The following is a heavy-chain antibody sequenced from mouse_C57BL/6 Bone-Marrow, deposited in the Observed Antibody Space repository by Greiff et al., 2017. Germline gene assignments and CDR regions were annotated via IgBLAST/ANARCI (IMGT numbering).Heavy chain of an antibody. V-gene: IGHV1-69*01. J-gene: IGHJ3*01. Sequence: QVQLQQPGAELVMPGASVKLSCKASGYTFTSYWMHWVKQSPGQGLEWIGEIDPSDSYTNYNQKFKGKSTLTVDKSSSTAYMQRSILTSEDASVYYCASSLYDGYYVWFAYWGQGNLVIVSA. CDR1: GYTFTSYW. CDR2: IDPSDSYT. CDR3: ASSLYDGYYVWFAY. D-gene: IGHD2-3*01.